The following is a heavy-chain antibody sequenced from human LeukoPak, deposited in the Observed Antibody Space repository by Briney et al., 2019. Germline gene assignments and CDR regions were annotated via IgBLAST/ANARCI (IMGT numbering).Heavy chain of an antibody. Sequence: SETLSLTCAVYGGSFSGHYWGWIRQPPGKGLEWIGEINHSGSTNYIPPLKSRVTISVDTSKNQFSLKLSSVTAAGTAVYYCARGVGGDTVVAARTVFNYWGQGTLVTVSS. J-gene: IGHJ4*02. CDR1: GGSFSGHY. CDR2: INHSGST. V-gene: IGHV4-34*01. D-gene: IGHD2-21*01. CDR3: ARGVGGDTVVAARTVFNY.